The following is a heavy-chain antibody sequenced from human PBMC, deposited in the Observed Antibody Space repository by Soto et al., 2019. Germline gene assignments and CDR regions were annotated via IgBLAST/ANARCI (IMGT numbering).Heavy chain of an antibody. D-gene: IGHD3-22*01. J-gene: IGHJ1*01. V-gene: IGHV4-39*01. CDR2: IYYSGST. CDR1: GGSISSSNHY. CDR3: ARGDLGVPMIVLIPVGAEYFQH. Sequence: PSETLSLTCTVSGGSISSSNHYWGWIRQPPGKGLEWIGSIYYSGSTYYKPSLKSRVTVSVDTSKNQFSLKLSSVTAADTAVYYCARGDLGVPMIVLIPVGAEYFQHWGQGTLVTVSS.